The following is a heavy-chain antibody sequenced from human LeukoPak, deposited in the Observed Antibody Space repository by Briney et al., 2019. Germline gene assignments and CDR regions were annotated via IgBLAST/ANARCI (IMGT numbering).Heavy chain of an antibody. Sequence: SETLSLTCAVYGGSFSGYYWSWIRQPPGKGLEWIGEINHSGSTNYNPSLKSRVTISVDTSKNQFSLKLSSVTAADTAVYYCARGDYSSSWYSGVDYFDYWGQGTQVTVSS. CDR2: INHSGST. V-gene: IGHV4-34*01. D-gene: IGHD6-13*01. J-gene: IGHJ4*02. CDR3: ARGDYSSSWYSGVDYFDY. CDR1: GGSFSGYY.